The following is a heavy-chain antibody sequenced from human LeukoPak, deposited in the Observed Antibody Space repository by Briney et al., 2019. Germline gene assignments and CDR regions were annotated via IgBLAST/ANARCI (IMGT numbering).Heavy chain of an antibody. D-gene: IGHD3-10*01. J-gene: IGHJ4*02. V-gene: IGHV1-18*01. CDR3: ARDKRYGSGSYYPFDY. Sequence: GASVKVSCKASGYTFTSCGISWVRQAPGQGLEWMGWISAYNGNTNYAQKLQGRVTMTTDTSTSTAYMELRSLRSDDTAVYYCARDKRYGSGSYYPFDYWGQGTLVTVSS. CDR1: GYTFTSCG. CDR2: ISAYNGNT.